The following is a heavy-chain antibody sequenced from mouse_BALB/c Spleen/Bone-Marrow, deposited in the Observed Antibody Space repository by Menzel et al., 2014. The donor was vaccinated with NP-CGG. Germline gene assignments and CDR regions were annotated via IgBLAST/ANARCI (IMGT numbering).Heavy chain of an antibody. CDR1: GFNIKDTY. CDR3: ASYYYGHYFDY. D-gene: IGHD1-1*01. V-gene: IGHV14-3*02. CDR2: IDPANGNT. Sequence: VQLQQSGAELVKPGASVKLSCTASGFNIKDTYMHWVKQRPEQGLEWIGMIDPANGNTKYDPKFQGKATITADTSSNTAFLQLSCLASEDTAVYYCASYYYGHYFDYWGQGTTLTVSS. J-gene: IGHJ2*01.